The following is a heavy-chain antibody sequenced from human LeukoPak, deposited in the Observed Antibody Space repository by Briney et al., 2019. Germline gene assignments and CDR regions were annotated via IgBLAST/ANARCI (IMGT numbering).Heavy chain of an antibody. J-gene: IGHJ4*02. CDR2: ISGSGEIT. CDR1: RFIFSSYA. Sequence: GGSLRLSCAASRFIFSSYAMNWVRQAPGKGLEWISAISGSGEITYYADSVKGRFTISRDNSKNTLYLQMNSLRAEDTAVYYCAKELAAYGDTVGDHFDYWGQGTLVTVSS. CDR3: AKELAAYGDTVGDHFDY. D-gene: IGHD4-17*01. V-gene: IGHV3-23*01.